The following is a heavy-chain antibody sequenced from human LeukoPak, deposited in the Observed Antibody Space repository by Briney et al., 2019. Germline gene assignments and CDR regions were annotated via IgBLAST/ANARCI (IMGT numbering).Heavy chain of an antibody. CDR3: ASQTKYYAASAGSYWGAFDL. V-gene: IGHV3-43*02. CDR1: GLTFYDQA. J-gene: IGHJ3*01. CDR2: SGNDGST. D-gene: IGHD3-3*01. Sequence: GGSLRLSCAASGLTFYDQAMHWVRQGPGTGLEWVALSGNDGSTYYADSVRGRLTISRDSKNSLYLEMDSLRTEDTALYYCASQTKYYAASAGSYWGAFDLWGQGTMVTAFS.